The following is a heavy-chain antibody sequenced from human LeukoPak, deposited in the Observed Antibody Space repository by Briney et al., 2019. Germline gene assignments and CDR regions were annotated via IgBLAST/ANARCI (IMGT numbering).Heavy chain of an antibody. J-gene: IGHJ4*02. CDR3: ARGDNMVTIYFDY. CDR1: GGSISSYY. D-gene: IGHD5-24*01. V-gene: IGHV4-59*01. CDR2: IYYSGST. Sequence: SETLSLTCTVSGGSISSYYWTWIRQPPGKGLEWIGYIYYSGSTNYNPSLKSRVTISVDTSKSQFSLKLSSVTAADTAVYYCARGDNMVTIYFDYWGQGTLVTVSS.